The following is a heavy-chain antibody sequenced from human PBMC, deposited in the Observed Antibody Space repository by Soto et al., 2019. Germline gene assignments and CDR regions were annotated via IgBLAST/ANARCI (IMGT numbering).Heavy chain of an antibody. V-gene: IGHV1-69*02. CDR2: IIPILGIA. J-gene: IGHJ5*02. CDR3: ARRRGYVLKGEVPCFDP. CDR1: GGTFSSYT. Sequence: ASVKVSCKASGGTFSSYTISWVRQAPGQGLEWMGRIIPILGIANYAQKIKGRDTITAEKSTRTAYMELSSLRTEDTAVYYCARRRGYVLKGEVPCFDPWGQGALVTFSS. D-gene: IGHD5-12*01.